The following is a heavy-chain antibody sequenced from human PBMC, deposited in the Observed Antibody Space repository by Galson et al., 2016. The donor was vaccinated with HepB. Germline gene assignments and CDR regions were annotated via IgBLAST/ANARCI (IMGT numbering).Heavy chain of an antibody. J-gene: IGHJ3*02. CDR3: ARDMGYCSSTSCYVTAFDM. CDR1: GYSVTTYA. Sequence: SVKVSCKASGYSVTTYAMNWVRQAPGQGLEWMGLINTNTGKSTYAQAFTGRFVFSLDTSVSTTYLQISGLKAEDTAVYYCARDMGYCSSTSCYVTAFDMWGQGTMITVSA. V-gene: IGHV7-4-1*02. CDR2: INTNTGKS. D-gene: IGHD2-2*01.